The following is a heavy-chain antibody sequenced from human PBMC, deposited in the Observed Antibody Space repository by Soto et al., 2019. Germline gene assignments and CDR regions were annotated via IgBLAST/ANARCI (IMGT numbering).Heavy chain of an antibody. CDR2: MNPNSGNT. CDR1: GYTFTSYD. J-gene: IGHJ3*02. D-gene: IGHD2-2*01. V-gene: IGHV1-8*01. Sequence: QVQLVQSGAEVKKPGASVKVSCKASGYTFTSYDINWVRQATGQGLEWMGWMNPNSGNTGYAQKFQGRVTMTRNTSTSTAYMEMNSLRSEDTAMYDNAKKGVTADTFVTWGQGTIVTVSS. CDR3: AKKGVTADTFVT.